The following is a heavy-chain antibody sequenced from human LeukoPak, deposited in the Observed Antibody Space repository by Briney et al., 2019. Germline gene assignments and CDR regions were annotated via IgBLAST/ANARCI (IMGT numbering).Heavy chain of an antibody. Sequence: PGGSLRISCAASGFTFSSYNMNWVRQAPGKGLEWVSYISSRSSVIYYADSLKGRFTISRDNAKNSLYLQVNSLRAEDTAVYYCARDLTDYADYIGSQYYFGMDVWGQGTTVTVSS. CDR3: ARDLTDYADYIGSQYYFGMDV. J-gene: IGHJ6*02. V-gene: IGHV3-48*04. CDR1: GFTFSSYN. CDR2: ISSRSSVI. D-gene: IGHD4-17*01.